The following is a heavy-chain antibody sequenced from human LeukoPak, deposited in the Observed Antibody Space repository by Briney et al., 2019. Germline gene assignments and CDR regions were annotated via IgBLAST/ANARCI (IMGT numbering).Heavy chain of an antibody. CDR2: ISYDGSNT. J-gene: IGHJ4*02. Sequence: GGSLRLSCAASAFTFSSYGMHWVRQAPGRGLEWVAFISYDGSNTYYADSVKGRFTISRDNSKNTLYLQMNSLRAEDTAVYYTVAAPYYWGQGTLVTVSS. V-gene: IGHV3-30*08. CDR3: VAAPYY. CDR1: AFTFSSYG. D-gene: IGHD6-6*01.